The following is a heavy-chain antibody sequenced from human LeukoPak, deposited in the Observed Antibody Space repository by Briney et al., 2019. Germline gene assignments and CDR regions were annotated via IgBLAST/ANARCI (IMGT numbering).Heavy chain of an antibody. D-gene: IGHD3-3*01. CDR2: FDPEDGET. Sequence: ASVKVSCKVSGYTLTELSMHWVRQAPGKGLEWMGGFDPEDGETIYAQKFRGRVTVTEDTSTDTAYMELSSLRSEDTAVYYCATGPIFGVVIMDRDYWGQGTLVTVSS. J-gene: IGHJ4*02. CDR1: GYTLTELS. V-gene: IGHV1-24*01. CDR3: ATGPIFGVVIMDRDY.